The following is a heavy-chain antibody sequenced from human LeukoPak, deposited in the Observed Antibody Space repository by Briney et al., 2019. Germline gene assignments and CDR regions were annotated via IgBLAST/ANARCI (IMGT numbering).Heavy chain of an antibody. Sequence: GGSLRLSCAASGFTFSSYSMNWVRQAPGKGLEWVSYISSSSSTIYYADSVKGRFTISRDNAKNSLYLQMSSLRAEDTAVYYCARERSSSMTDYWGQGTLVTVSS. J-gene: IGHJ4*02. D-gene: IGHD6-6*01. CDR2: ISSSSSTI. CDR3: ARERSSSMTDY. CDR1: GFTFSSYS. V-gene: IGHV3-48*04.